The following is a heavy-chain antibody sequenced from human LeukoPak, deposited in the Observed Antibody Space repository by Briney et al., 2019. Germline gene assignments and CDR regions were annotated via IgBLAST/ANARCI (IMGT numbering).Heavy chain of an antibody. D-gene: IGHD1-26*01. Sequence: SETLSLTCTVSGGSISSYYWSWIRQPPGKGLEWIGSIYYSGSTNYNPSLKSRVTISVDTSKNQFSLKLSSVTAADTAVYYCARPNHLGATPPYDYWGQGTLVIVSS. CDR1: GGSISSYY. V-gene: IGHV4-59*08. J-gene: IGHJ4*02. CDR3: ARPNHLGATPPYDY. CDR2: IYYSGST.